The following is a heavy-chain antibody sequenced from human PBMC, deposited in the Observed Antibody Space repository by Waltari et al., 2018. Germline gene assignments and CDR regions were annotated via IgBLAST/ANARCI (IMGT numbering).Heavy chain of an antibody. D-gene: IGHD3-3*01. J-gene: IGHJ5*02. CDR2: VYYSGST. CDR3: ARDASLWITIFGVVTDNWFDP. Sequence: QLQLQESGPGLVKPSETLSLTCTVSGGSISSRSYYWGWIRQPPGKGLEWIGSVYYSGSTYYNPSLKSRVTISVDTSKNQFSLKLSSVTAADTAVYYCARDASLWITIFGVVTDNWFDPWGQGTLVTVSS. CDR1: GGSISSRSYY. V-gene: IGHV4-39*07.